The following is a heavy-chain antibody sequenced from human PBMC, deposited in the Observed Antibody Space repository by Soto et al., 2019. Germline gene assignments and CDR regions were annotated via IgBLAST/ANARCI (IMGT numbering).Heavy chain of an antibody. Sequence: SGPTLVNPTQTLTLTCIFSGFSPRTSGVGVGWIRQPPGKALEWLGFIYWNDDKRYSPSLKSRLTITKDASKNQVVLTVTNMDPVDTATYYCAKSGSSGWYGWFDPWGQGTLVTVSS. J-gene: IGHJ5*02. CDR2: IYWNDDK. V-gene: IGHV2-5*01. D-gene: IGHD6-19*01. CDR1: GFSPRTSGVG. CDR3: AKSGSSGWYGWFDP.